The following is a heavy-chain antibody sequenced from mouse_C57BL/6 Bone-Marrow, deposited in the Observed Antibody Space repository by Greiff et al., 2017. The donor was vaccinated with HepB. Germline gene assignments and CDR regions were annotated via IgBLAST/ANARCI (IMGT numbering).Heavy chain of an antibody. CDR2: ISSGSSTI. CDR1: GFTFSDYG. CDR3: ARNPPDY. J-gene: IGHJ2*01. Sequence: DVMLVESGGGLVKPGGSLKLSCAASGFTFSDYGMHWVRQAPEKGLEWVAYISSGSSTIYYADTVKGRFTISRDNAKNTLFLQMTSLRSEDTATYYCARNPPDYWGQGTTLTVSS. V-gene: IGHV5-17*01.